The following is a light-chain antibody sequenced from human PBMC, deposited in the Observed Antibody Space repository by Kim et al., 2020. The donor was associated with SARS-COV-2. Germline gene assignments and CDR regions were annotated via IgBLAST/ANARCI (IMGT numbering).Light chain of an antibody. CDR1: NSNIGAGYD. CDR3: QSYDSSLSAVV. CDR2: ANT. J-gene: IGLJ2*01. V-gene: IGLV1-40*01. Sequence: QRVTISCTGSNSNIGAGYDVNWYQQLPGTAPKLLIYANTVRPSGVPDRFSGSRSGTSPSLAISGLQAEDEADYYCQSYDSSLSAVVFGGGTKLTVL.